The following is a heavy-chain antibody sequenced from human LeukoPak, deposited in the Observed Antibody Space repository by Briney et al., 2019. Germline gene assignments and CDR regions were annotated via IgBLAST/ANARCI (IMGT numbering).Heavy chain of an antibody. CDR1: GFTFSSYW. D-gene: IGHD6-13*01. V-gene: IGHV3-15*07. J-gene: IGHJ4*02. CDR2: IKSKTDGGTT. Sequence: PGGSLRLSCAASGFTFSSYWMNWVRQAPGKGLEWVGRIKSKTDGGTTDYAAPVKGRFTISRDDSKNTLYLQMNSLKTEDTAIYYCTTDLGYSSSDFDYWGQGTLVTVSS. CDR3: TTDLGYSSSDFDY.